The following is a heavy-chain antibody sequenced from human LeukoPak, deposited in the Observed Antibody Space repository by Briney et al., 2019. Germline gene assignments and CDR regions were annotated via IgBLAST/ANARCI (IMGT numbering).Heavy chain of an antibody. CDR1: GFTFTSYA. V-gene: IGHV3-23*01. Sequence: GGPPRLSCAASGFTFTSYAMSWVRQAPGKGREGVSVISGSGGSTYYADSVKGRFTISRDNSKNTLYLQMNSLRAEDTAVYYCARMGVAGTYDAFDIRGQGTMVTVSS. D-gene: IGHD6-13*01. J-gene: IGHJ3*02. CDR3: ARMGVAGTYDAFDI. CDR2: ISGSGGST.